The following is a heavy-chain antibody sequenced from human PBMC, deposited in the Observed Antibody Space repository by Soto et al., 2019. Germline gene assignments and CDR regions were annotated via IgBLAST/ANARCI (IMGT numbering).Heavy chain of an antibody. CDR1: GFTFSSYS. V-gene: IGHV3-21*01. J-gene: IGHJ4*02. Sequence: EVQLVESGGGLVKPGGSLRLSCAASGFTFSSYSMYWVRQAPGKGLEWDSSISSSSNYIYYADSVKGRFTISRDNAKNSLYRQMNSLRAEDTAVYYCAISWGDYPFDYWGQGTLVTVSS. D-gene: IGHD4-17*01. CDR3: AISWGDYPFDY. CDR2: ISSSSNYI.